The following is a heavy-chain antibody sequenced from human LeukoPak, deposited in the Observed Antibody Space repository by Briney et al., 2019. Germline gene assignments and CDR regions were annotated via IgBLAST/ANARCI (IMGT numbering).Heavy chain of an antibody. CDR1: GYSISSGYY. J-gene: IGHJ4*02. CDR2: IYPTGST. Sequence: PSETLSLTCTVSGYSISSGYYWGWIRQPPGKGLEWIGNIYPTGSTYYNPSLKSRVTISVDTSKNQFSLKVSSVTAADTALYYCARENGYRYDYWGQGTLVTVSS. D-gene: IGHD5-18*01. V-gene: IGHV4-38-2*02. CDR3: ARENGYRYDY.